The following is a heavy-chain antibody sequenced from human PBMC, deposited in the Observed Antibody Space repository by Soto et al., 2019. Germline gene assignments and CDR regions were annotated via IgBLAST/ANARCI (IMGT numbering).Heavy chain of an antibody. CDR1: VFKLSSYA. CDR3: ASVHSSGSSKGGFDI. V-gene: IGHV3-30-3*01. D-gene: IGHD3-22*01. Sequence: QVQLVESGGGVVQPGRSLRLSCAASVFKLSSYAMHWVRQAPGKGLEWVGVISHDGSTNYYTDSVKGRFTITRDISQNTLYLTISRLKVEATAPYYAASVHSSGSSKGGFDIWGQGTWVTVSS. CDR2: ISHDGSTN. J-gene: IGHJ3*02.